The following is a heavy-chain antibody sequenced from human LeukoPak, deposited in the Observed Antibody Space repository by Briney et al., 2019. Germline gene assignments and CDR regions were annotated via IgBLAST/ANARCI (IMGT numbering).Heavy chain of an antibody. J-gene: IGHJ4*02. CDR2: MNPNSGNT. D-gene: IGHD4-23*01. CDR3: TKDLRYYYADNHSEMDEHDY. Sequence: ASVKVSCKASGYTFTSYDINWVRQATGQGLEWMGWMNPNSGNTGYAQKFQGRVTITRNTPISTAYMELSSLRAEDTALYYCTKDLRYYYADNHSEMDEHDYWGQGTLVTVSS. CDR1: GYTFTSYD. V-gene: IGHV1-8*03.